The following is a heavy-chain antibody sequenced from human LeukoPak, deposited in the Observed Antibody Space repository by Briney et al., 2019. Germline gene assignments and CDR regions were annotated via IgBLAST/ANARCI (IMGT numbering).Heavy chain of an antibody. CDR2: IYYSGST. CDR1: GGSISSYY. V-gene: IGHV4-59*08. J-gene: IGHJ3*02. D-gene: IGHD3-16*02. Sequence: SETLSLTCTVSGGSISSYYWSWIRQPPGQGLEWIGYIYYSGSTNYNPSLKSRVTISVDTSKNQFSLKLSSVTAADTAVYYCARHQDTFGGVIVQTDAFDIWGQGTMVTVSS. CDR3: ARHQDTFGGVIVQTDAFDI.